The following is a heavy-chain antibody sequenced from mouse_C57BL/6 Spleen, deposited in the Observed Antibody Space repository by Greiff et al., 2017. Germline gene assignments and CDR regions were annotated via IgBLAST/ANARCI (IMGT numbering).Heavy chain of an antibody. CDR1: GYTFTDYY. Sequence: VQLQQSGPELVKPGASVKISCKASGYTFTDYYMNWVKQSHGKSLEWIGDINPNNGGTSYNQKFKGKATLTVDKSSSTAYMELRSLTSEDSAVYYCARSATVDDYWGQGTTLTVSS. V-gene: IGHV1-26*01. D-gene: IGHD1-1*01. J-gene: IGHJ2*01. CDR3: ARSATVDDY. CDR2: INPNNGGT.